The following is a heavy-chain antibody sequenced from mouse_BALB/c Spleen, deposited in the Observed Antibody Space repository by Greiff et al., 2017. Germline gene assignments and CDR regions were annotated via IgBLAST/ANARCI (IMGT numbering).Heavy chain of an antibody. CDR2: IYPGSGNT. V-gene: IGHV1-84*02. Sequence: LMESGPELVKPGASVKISCKASGYTFTDYYINWVKQKPGQGLEWIGWIYPGSGNTKYNEKFKGKATLTVDTSSSTAYMQLSSLTSEDTAVYFCARVYYGNYDYWGQGTTLTVSS. CDR3: ARVYYGNYDY. D-gene: IGHD2-1*01. J-gene: IGHJ2*01. CDR1: GYTFTDYY.